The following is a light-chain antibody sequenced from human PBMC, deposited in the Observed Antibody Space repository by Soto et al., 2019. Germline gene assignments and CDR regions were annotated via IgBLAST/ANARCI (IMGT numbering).Light chain of an antibody. J-gene: IGKJ1*01. V-gene: IGKV1-5*01. Sequence: DIQMTPSPSTLSASVGDRVTITCRASQSISSWLAWYQQKPGKAPKLLIYDVSSLESGVASRFSGSGSGTEFTLTISSLQPDDFATYYCQQYNSFPWTFGQGTKVDI. CDR3: QQYNSFPWT. CDR2: DVS. CDR1: QSISSW.